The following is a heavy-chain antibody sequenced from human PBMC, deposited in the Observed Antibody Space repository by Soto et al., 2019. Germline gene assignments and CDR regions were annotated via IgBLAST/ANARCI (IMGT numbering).Heavy chain of an antibody. D-gene: IGHD6-6*01. Sequence: QVQLQESGPGLVKPSQTLSLTCTVSGGSISSGDYYWSWIRQPPGKGLEWIGYIYYSGSTYYNPSLKSRVTVSVDTSKIQFSLKRTSVAAADTAVYYCARENIAARHSGMDVWGQGTTFTVSS. V-gene: IGHV4-30-4*01. CDR1: GGSISSGDYY. J-gene: IGHJ6*02. CDR2: IYYSGST. CDR3: ARENIAARHSGMDV.